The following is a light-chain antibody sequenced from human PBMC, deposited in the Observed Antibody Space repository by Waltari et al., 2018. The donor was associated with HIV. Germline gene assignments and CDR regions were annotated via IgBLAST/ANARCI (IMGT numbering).Light chain of an antibody. J-gene: IGLJ2*01. V-gene: IGLV2-14*01. CDR2: EVS. Sequence: QSALTQPASVSGSPGQSITISCTGTSSDVGGYNYVSWYQQYPGKAPKLMIYEVSNRPSGVSNLFSGSKSGNAASLTISGLQAEDEADYYCSSYTSSSTLVFGGGSKLTVL. CDR3: SSYTSSSTLV. CDR1: SSDVGGYNY.